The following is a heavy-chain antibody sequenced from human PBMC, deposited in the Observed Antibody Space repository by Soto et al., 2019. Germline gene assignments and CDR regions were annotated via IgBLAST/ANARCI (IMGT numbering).Heavy chain of an antibody. J-gene: IGHJ6*02. V-gene: IGHV3-23*01. D-gene: IGHD1-7*01. CDR1: GFTFSTYA. CDR3: GPGNYAVHGMDV. Sequence: VGSLRLSCAASGFTFSTYAMSWVRQAPGKGLEWVSTISNVGDTTYHADYVKGRFSISRYNSKGTLYLQMNSLRAEDTAVYYCGPGNYAVHGMDVWGQGTTVTVSS. CDR2: ISNVGDTT.